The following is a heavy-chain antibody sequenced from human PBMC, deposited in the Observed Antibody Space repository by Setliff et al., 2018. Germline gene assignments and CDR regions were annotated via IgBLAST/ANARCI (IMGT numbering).Heavy chain of an antibody. V-gene: IGHV3-48*03. CDR3: ASSRGLRITIFGVVTLFDY. D-gene: IGHD3-3*01. Sequence: GGSLRLSCEVSGFTFSDYEMNWVRQAPGKGLEWVSYISSSGSTIYYADSVTGRVTISRDNAKNSLYLQMNSLRAEDTAVYYCASSRGLRITIFGVVTLFDYWGQGTLVTVSS. CDR2: ISSSGSTI. CDR1: GFTFSDYE. J-gene: IGHJ4*02.